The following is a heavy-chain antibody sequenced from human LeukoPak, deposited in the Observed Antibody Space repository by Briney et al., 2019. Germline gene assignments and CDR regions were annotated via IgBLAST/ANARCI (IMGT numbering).Heavy chain of an antibody. D-gene: IGHD2-21*01. CDR1: GFTFRSYA. J-gene: IGHJ4*02. V-gene: IGHV3-30*04. CDR3: ARAPVTSCRGAYCYPFDY. CDR2: ISYDGGNK. Sequence: GGSLRLSCAASGFTFRSYAMHWVRQAPGKGLEWVAVISYDGGNKYYADSVRGRFTISRDNSKNTLYLQMNSLRVEDAAVYYCARAPVTSCRGAYCYPFDYWGQGTLVTVSS.